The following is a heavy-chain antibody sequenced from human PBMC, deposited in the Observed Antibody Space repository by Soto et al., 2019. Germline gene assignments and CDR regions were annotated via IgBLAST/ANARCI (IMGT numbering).Heavy chain of an antibody. CDR3: VRYCSGGSCYAITSDAFDI. CDR2: ISYDGSNK. D-gene: IGHD2-15*01. CDR1: GFTFSSYA. J-gene: IGHJ3*02. V-gene: IGHV3-30-3*01. Sequence: QVQLVESGGGVVQPGRSLRLSCAASGFTFSSYAMHWVRQAPGKGLEWVAVISYDGSNKYYADSVKGRFTISRDNSKNTLYLQMNSLRAEDTDVYYCVRYCSGGSCYAITSDAFDIWGQGTMVTVSS.